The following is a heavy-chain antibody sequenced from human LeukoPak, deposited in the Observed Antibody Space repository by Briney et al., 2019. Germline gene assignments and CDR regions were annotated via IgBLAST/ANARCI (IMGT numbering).Heavy chain of an antibody. CDR1: GFTFSNYW. CDR3: ARASKPWLQLT. D-gene: IGHD5-24*01. V-gene: IGHV3-7*05. CDR2: IKEDGSEK. J-gene: IGHJ5*02. Sequence: GGSLRLSCAASGFTFSNYWMIWVRQAQGKGLEWVGNIKEDGSEKRYADSVRGRFTTSRDNAQTSIYLQMNSLRAEDTAVYYCARASKPWLQLTWGQGTLVTVSS.